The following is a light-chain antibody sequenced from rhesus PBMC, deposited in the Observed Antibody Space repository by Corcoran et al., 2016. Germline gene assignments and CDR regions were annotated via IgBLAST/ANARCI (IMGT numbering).Light chain of an antibody. J-gene: IGKJ4*01. CDR1: QGITND. CDR3: QHYYSTPLT. CDR2: EVF. Sequence: DIQMTQSPSSLSASVGDRVTITCRASQGITNDLAWYQQKPGETPKLLIYEVFSLQRWIPSRFSGSGSGTDFTLTFSSLQSEDFATYYCQHYYSTPLTFGGGTKVEIK. V-gene: IGKV1-25*01.